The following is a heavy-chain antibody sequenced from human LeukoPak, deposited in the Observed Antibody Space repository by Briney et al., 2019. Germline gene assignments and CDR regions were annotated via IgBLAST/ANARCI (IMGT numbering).Heavy chain of an antibody. J-gene: IGHJ4*02. CDR1: GGSFSGYY. V-gene: IGHV4-34*01. CDR3: ARGALVKKFDY. Sequence: PSETLSLTCAVYGGSFSGYYWSWIRQPPGKGLERIGEINHSGSTNYNPSLKSRVTISVDTSKNQFSLKLSSVTAADTAVYYCARGALVKKFDYWGQGTLVTVSS. CDR2: INHSGST.